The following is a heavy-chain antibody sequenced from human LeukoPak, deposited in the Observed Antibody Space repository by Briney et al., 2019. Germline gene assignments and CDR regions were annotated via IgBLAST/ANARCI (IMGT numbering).Heavy chain of an antibody. Sequence: GGALRLSCAASGFTFSSYWMSWVRQAPGKGLEWVANIKQDGSEKYYVDSVKGRFTISRDNAKNSLYLQMNSLRAEDTAVYYCARVQQDSSSWQFDYWGQGTLVTVSS. CDR2: IKQDGSEK. D-gene: IGHD6-13*01. CDR1: GFTFSSYW. J-gene: IGHJ4*02. V-gene: IGHV3-7*01. CDR3: ARVQQDSSSWQFDY.